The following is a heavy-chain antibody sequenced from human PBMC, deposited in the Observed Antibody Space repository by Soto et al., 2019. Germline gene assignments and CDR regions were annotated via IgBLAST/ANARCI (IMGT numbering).Heavy chain of an antibody. CDR1: GDTFSSYA. V-gene: IGHV1-69*01. CDR3: ARVGPAHYYDSSGYYSPLDY. Sequence: QVQLVQSGAEVKKPGSSVKVSCKASGDTFSSYAINWVRQAPGQGLEWMGGIILMFGTANYAQKFKGRVTITAGESTSTVYMELCSLRSEDTAVYYCARVGPAHYYDSSGYYSPLDYWGQGTLVTVSS. J-gene: IGHJ4*02. CDR2: IILMFGTA. D-gene: IGHD3-22*01.